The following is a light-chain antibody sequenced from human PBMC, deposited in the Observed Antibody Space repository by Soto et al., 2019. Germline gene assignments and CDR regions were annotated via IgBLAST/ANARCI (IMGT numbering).Light chain of an antibody. J-gene: IGLJ1*01. V-gene: IGLV2-23*02. CDR1: SSDVGRYNL. CDR3: CSYAGSSTYV. Sequence: QSALTQPASVSGSPGQSITISCTGTSSDVGRYNLVSWYQQHPGKAPKPMIYEVTKRPSGVSNRFSGSKSGNTASLTISGLQAEDEADYYCCSYAGSSTYVFGTGTKLTVL. CDR2: EVT.